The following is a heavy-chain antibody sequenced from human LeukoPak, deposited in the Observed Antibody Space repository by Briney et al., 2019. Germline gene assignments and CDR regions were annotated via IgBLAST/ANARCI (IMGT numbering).Heavy chain of an antibody. D-gene: IGHD2-15*01. Sequence: SQTLSLTCAISGDSVSSNSAAWNWIRQSPSRGLEWLGRTYYRSKWYNDYAVSVKSRITINPDTSKNQFSLQLNSVTPEDTAVYYCARGHCSGGSCYRRFDYWGQGTLVTVSS. CDR3: ARGHCSGGSCYRRFDY. V-gene: IGHV6-1*01. J-gene: IGHJ4*02. CDR1: GDSVSSNSAA. CDR2: TYYRSKWYN.